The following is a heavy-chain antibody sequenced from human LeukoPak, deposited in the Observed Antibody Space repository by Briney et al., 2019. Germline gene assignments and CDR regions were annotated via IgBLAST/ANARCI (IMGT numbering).Heavy chain of an antibody. CDR2: IYYSGST. Sequence: PSETLSLTCTVSGGSISSSSYYWGWIRQPPGKGLEWIGYIYYSGSTNYNPSLKSRVTISVDTSKKQFSLKLTSVTVADTAVYYCARETSQKGAHYMDVWGKGTTVTISS. CDR3: ARETSQKGAHYMDV. V-gene: IGHV4-61*01. D-gene: IGHD3-16*01. J-gene: IGHJ6*03. CDR1: GGSISSSSYY.